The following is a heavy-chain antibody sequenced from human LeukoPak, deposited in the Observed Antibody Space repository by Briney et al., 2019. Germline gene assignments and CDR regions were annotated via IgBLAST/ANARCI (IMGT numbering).Heavy chain of an antibody. CDR1: GYSISSGYY. CDR3: ARLPHSSSPFDY. Sequence: SETLSLTCTVSGYSISSGYYWGWIRQPPGKGLEWIGSIYHSGSTYYNPSLKSRVTISVDTSKNQFSLKLSSVTAADTAVYYCARLPHSSSPFDYWGQGTLVTVSS. CDR2: IYHSGST. V-gene: IGHV4-38-2*02. D-gene: IGHD6-6*01. J-gene: IGHJ4*02.